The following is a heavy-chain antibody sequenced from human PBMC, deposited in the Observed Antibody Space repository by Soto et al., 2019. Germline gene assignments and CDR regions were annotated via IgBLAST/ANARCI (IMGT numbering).Heavy chain of an antibody. D-gene: IGHD3-22*01. J-gene: IGHJ4*02. CDR2: ISKDGGTQ. Sequence: GGSLRLSCAASGFTFSTNGMHWVRQAPGKGLEWVAVISKDGGTQYYADSVKGRFTISRDESKNTLYLQMNSLRADDTAIYYCAKEYYDTSGFDYWGQGTLVTVSS. CDR3: AKEYYDTSGFDY. V-gene: IGHV3-30*18. CDR1: GFTFSTNG.